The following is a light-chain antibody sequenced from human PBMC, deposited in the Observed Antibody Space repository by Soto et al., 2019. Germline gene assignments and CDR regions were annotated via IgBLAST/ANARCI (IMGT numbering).Light chain of an antibody. V-gene: IGKV3-20*01. J-gene: IGKJ3*01. CDR2: GAS. CDR3: QQYASAGGLT. Sequence: EIVLTQSPGTLSLSPGERATLSCRTSQSISSTYFAWYQQRPGQAPRLLIYGASNRAAGIPDRFSGDGSATDFTLTSSRVEPEDFVVYYGQQYASAGGLTFGPGTKLDLK. CDR1: QSISSTY.